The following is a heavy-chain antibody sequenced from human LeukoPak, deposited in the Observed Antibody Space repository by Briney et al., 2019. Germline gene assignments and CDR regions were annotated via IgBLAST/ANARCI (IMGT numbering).Heavy chain of an antibody. CDR1: GGSISSYY. V-gene: IGHV4-4*07. CDR3: AREVLWFGEPGWFDP. CDR2: IYTSGST. Sequence: SETLSLTCTVSGGSISSYYWSWIRQPAGKGLEWIGRIYTSGSTNYNPPLKSRVTMSVDTSKNQFSLKLSSVTAADTAVYYCAREVLWFGEPGWFDPWGQGTLVTVSS. J-gene: IGHJ5*02. D-gene: IGHD3-10*01.